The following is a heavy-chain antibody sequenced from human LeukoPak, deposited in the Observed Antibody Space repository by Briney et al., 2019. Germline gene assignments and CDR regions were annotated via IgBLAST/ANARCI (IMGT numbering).Heavy chain of an antibody. CDR3: AREEPLKQYCDSSGYWEYYYYYYGMDV. D-gene: IGHD3-22*01. Sequence: SETLSLTCTVSGGSISSYYWSWIRQPAGKGLEWIGRIYTSGSTNYNPSLKSRVTMSVDTSKNQFSLKLSSVTAADTAVYYCAREEPLKQYCDSSGYWEYYYYYYGMDVWGQGTTVTVSS. CDR1: GGSISSYY. CDR2: IYTSGST. V-gene: IGHV4-4*07. J-gene: IGHJ6*02.